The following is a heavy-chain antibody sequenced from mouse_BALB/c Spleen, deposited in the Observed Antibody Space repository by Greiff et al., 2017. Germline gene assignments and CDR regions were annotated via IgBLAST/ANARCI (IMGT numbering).Heavy chain of an antibody. J-gene: IGHJ4*01. CDR1: GYTFTSYW. Sequence: VQLQQPGAELVKPGASVKLSCKASGYTFTSYWMHWVKQRPGQGLEWIGEINPSNGRTNYNEKFKSKATLTVDKSSSTAYMQLSSLTSEDSAVYYCARVYYDYDDYAMDYWGQGTSVTVSS. CDR2: INPSNGRT. V-gene: IGHV1S81*02. D-gene: IGHD2-4*01. CDR3: ARVYYDYDDYAMDY.